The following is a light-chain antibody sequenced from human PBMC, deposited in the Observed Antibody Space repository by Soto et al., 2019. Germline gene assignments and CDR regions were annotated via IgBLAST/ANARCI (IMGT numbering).Light chain of an antibody. CDR1: QSINTW. Sequence: DIQMTQSPSTLSASVGDRVTITCRASQSINTWLAWYQQKPGKAPKLLIYDASSLESGVPSRFSGSGSGTEFTLTISRLQPDDFATYYCQQYNTYWTFGQGTKVDIK. CDR2: DAS. V-gene: IGKV1-5*01. J-gene: IGKJ1*01. CDR3: QQYNTYWT.